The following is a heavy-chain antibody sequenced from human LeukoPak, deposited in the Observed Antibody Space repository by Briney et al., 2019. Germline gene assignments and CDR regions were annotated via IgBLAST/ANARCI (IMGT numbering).Heavy chain of an antibody. J-gene: IGHJ6*03. Sequence: PSETLSLTCAVYGGSFSGYYWSWIRQPPGKGLEWIGEINNSGSTNYNPSLKSRVTISVDTSKNQFSLKLSSVTAADTAVYYCARGHADIVDTIGTYYYYYYYMDVWGKGTTVTVSS. V-gene: IGHV4-34*01. CDR1: GGSFSGYY. CDR2: INNSGST. D-gene: IGHD5-12*01. CDR3: ARGHADIVDTIGTYYYYYYYMDV.